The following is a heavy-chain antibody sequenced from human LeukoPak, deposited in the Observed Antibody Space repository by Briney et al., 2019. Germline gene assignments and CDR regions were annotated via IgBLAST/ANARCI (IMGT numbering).Heavy chain of an antibody. V-gene: IGHV3-30*03. D-gene: IGHD1-26*01. Sequence: PGGSLRLSCAASGLTFSSYGMHWVRQAPGKGLEWVAVISYDGGNKYYADSMKGRFTISRDNAKNSLYLQMNSLRAEDTALYYCARVRVVWDLDDAFDIWGQGTMVTVSS. CDR1: GLTFSSYG. CDR2: ISYDGGNK. CDR3: ARVRVVWDLDDAFDI. J-gene: IGHJ3*02.